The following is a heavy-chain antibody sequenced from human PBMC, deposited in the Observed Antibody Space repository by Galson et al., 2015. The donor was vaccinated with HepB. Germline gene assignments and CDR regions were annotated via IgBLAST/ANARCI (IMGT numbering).Heavy chain of an antibody. Sequence: SVKVSCKASGGTFSSYAISWVRQAPGQGLEWMGGIIPIFGTANYAQKFQGRVTITADESTSTAYMELSSLRSEDTAVYYCARERADHIVVVVAATPGIGAFDIWGQGTMVTVSS. CDR2: IIPIFGTA. CDR3: ARERADHIVVVVAATPGIGAFDI. D-gene: IGHD2-15*01. J-gene: IGHJ3*02. CDR1: GGTFSSYA. V-gene: IGHV1-69*13.